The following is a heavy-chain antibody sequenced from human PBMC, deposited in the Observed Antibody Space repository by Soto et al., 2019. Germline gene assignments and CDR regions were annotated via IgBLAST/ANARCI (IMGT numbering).Heavy chain of an antibody. CDR2: IYWDDDK. D-gene: IGHD2-15*01. Sequence: SGPTLVNPTQTLTLTCTFSGFSFNTTGVGVGWIRQPPGRPLEWLTIIYWDDDKRYSPSLKSRLTITKDTSKDQVVLTLTNMDPVDTGTYFCAHRAVLCSGGTCYSHPFDSWGQGTPVTVSS. V-gene: IGHV2-5*02. CDR1: GFSFNTTGVG. J-gene: IGHJ4*02. CDR3: AHRAVLCSGGTCYSHPFDS.